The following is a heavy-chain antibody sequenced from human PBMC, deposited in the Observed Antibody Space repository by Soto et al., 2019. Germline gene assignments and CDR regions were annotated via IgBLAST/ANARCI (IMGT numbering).Heavy chain of an antibody. J-gene: IGHJ6*02. D-gene: IGHD3-16*01. V-gene: IGHV4-31*03. Sequence: QVQLQESGPGLVKPSQTLSLTCTVSGGSISSGGYYWSWIRQHPGKGLEWIGYIYYSGSTYYNPSLKMRVTISVDTAKNQFSLKLRSVTAADTAVYYCASDVRFGGVPYYYYGRDVWGQGTTVTVSS. CDR2: IYYSGST. CDR1: GGSISSGGYY. CDR3: ASDVRFGGVPYYYYGRDV.